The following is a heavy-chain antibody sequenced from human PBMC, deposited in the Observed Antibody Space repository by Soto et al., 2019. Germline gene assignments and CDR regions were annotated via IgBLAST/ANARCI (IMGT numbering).Heavy chain of an antibody. CDR1: GGSISSYY. CDR3: ARVCGYYYDSSGYDY. Sequence: PSETLSLTCTVSGGSISSYYWSWIRQPPGKGLEWIGYIYYSGSTNYNPSLKSRVTISVDTSKNQFSLKLSSVTAADTAVYYCARVCGYYYDSSGYDYWGQGTLVTVSS. J-gene: IGHJ4*02. D-gene: IGHD3-22*01. V-gene: IGHV4-59*01. CDR2: IYYSGST.